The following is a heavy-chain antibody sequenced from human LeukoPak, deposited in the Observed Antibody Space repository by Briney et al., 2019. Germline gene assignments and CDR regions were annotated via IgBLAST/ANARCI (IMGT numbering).Heavy chain of an antibody. CDR3: AKDIVATITGCFDP. Sequence: PGRSLRLSCAASGFTFDDYAMHWVRQAPGKGLEWVSGISWNSGSIGYADSVKGRFTISRDNAKNSLYLQMNSLRAEDTALYYCAKDIVATITGCFDPWGQGTLVTVSS. CDR1: GFTFDDYA. D-gene: IGHD5-12*01. CDR2: ISWNSGSI. V-gene: IGHV3-9*01. J-gene: IGHJ5*02.